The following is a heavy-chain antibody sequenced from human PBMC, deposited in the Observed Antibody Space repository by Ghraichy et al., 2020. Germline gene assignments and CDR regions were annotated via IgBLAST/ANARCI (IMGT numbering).Heavy chain of an antibody. CDR1: GFTFSSYA. D-gene: IGHD1-26*01. Sequence: GGSLRLSCAASGFTFSSYAMSWVRQAPGKGLEWVSAISGSGGSTYYADSVKGRFTISRDNSKNTLYLQMNSLRAEDTAVYYCAKAAPGGGSYFFYYCDYWGQGTLVTVSS. CDR2: ISGSGGST. V-gene: IGHV3-23*01. CDR3: AKAAPGGGSYFFYYCDY. J-gene: IGHJ4*02.